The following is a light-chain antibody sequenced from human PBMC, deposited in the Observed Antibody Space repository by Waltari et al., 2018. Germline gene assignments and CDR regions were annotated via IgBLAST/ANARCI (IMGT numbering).Light chain of an antibody. V-gene: IGLV2-14*01. CDR2: DVS. CDR1: SSDVGGYNY. Sequence: QSALTQPASVSGSPGQSITISCTGTSSDVGGYNYVSWYQQHPGKAPKLMTYDVSKRPSGVSNRVSGSKSGDTASLTISGLQAEDEADYCCSSYTSSSTPYVFGTGTKVTVL. J-gene: IGLJ1*01. CDR3: SSYTSSSTPYV.